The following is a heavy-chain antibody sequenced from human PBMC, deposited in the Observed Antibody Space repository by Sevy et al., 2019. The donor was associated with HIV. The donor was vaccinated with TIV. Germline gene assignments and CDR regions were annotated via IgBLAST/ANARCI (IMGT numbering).Heavy chain of an antibody. CDR3: ARSLAAAENWFDP. D-gene: IGHD6-13*01. Sequence: GGSLRLSCAASGFSFNNAWMNWVRQAPGKGLEWVSYISGSSTTIEHADSVKGRFSISRDNADNSVFLQMNRLRVEDTAVYYCARSLAAAENWFDPWGQGTLVTVSS. J-gene: IGHJ5*02. CDR2: ISGSSTTI. CDR1: GFSFNNAW. V-gene: IGHV3-48*01.